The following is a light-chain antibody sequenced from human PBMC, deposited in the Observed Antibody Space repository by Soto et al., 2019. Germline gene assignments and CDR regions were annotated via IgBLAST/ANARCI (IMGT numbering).Light chain of an antibody. CDR2: LEGSGNY. V-gene: IGLV4-60*02. CDR3: ETWDSNNWV. J-gene: IGLJ3*02. Sequence: QLVLTQSSSASASLGSSVKLTCTLSSGHSSYIIAWHQQQPGKAPRYLMKLEGSGNYNKGSGVPDRFSDSSSGADRYLTISNLQFEDEADYYCETWDSNNWVFGGGTKLTVL. CDR1: SGHSSYI.